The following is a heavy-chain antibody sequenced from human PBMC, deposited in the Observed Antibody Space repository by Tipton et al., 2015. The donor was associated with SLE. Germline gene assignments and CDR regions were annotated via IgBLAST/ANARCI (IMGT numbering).Heavy chain of an antibody. CDR1: GFTFSGYG. CDR3: AKGELIDTAIEY. D-gene: IGHD5-18*01. CDR2: TRYDGSNE. V-gene: IGHV3-30*02. Sequence: SLRLSCAASGFTFSGYGMHWVRQAPGKGLEWVAFTRYDGSNEYYADSVKGRFTISRDNSKNTLYLQMNSLRAEDTALYYCAKGELIDTAIEYWGQGTLVTVSS. J-gene: IGHJ4*02.